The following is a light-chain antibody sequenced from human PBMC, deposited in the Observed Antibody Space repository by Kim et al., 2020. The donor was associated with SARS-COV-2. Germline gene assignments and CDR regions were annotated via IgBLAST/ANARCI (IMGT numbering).Light chain of an antibody. CDR3: HQYYSTPVT. CDR1: QSVLSSSNNKDY. J-gene: IGKJ4*01. V-gene: IGKV4-1*01. CDR2: WAS. Sequence: DIVMTQSPDSLAVSLGERATINCKSSQSVLSSSNNKDYIAWYQHRPGQPPKLLVYWASTPEFGVPDRFSGSGSGTDFTLTISSLQAEDVAVYYCHQYYSTPVTFGGGTKVDIK.